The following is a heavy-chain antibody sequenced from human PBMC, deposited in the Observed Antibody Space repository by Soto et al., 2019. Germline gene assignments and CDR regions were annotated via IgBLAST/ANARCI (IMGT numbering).Heavy chain of an antibody. Sequence: QVQLQESGPGLVKPSATLSLTCTVPSGSIRTSYWTWIRQFPGKRLEWIAHIHNSGNTNSNPTLKSRVTISMDTSMNQISLRLTYVTAADTAMYYCARLQYTVVTPIDMWGQGTMVTVSS. V-gene: IGHV4-59*01. CDR2: IHNSGNT. CDR3: ARLQYTVVTPIDM. D-gene: IGHD2-21*02. J-gene: IGHJ3*02. CDR1: SGSIRTSY.